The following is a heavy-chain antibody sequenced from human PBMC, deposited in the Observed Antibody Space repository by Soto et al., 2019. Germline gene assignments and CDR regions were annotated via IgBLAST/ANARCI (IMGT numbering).Heavy chain of an antibody. D-gene: IGHD6-19*01. J-gene: IGHJ4*02. CDR1: GFTFDDYG. CDR2: INWNGGST. Sequence: SLRLSCAASGFTFDDYGMSWVRQAPGKGLEWVSGINWNGGSTGYADSVKGRFTISRDNAKNSLYLQMNSLRAEDTALYYCARLYSSGWYGPGRYWGQGTLVTVS. V-gene: IGHV3-20*04. CDR3: ARLYSSGWYGPGRY.